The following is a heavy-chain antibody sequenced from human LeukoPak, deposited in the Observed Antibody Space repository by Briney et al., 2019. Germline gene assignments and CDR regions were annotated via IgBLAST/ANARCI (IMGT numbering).Heavy chain of an antibody. V-gene: IGHV1-8*01. CDR3: ARLDQGIAVAGGGLTSYYYYGMDV. CDR1: GYTFTSYD. D-gene: IGHD6-19*01. CDR2: MNPNSGNT. Sequence: ASVKVSCKASGYTFTSYDINWVRQATGQGLEWMGWMNPNSGNTGYAQKFQGRVTMTRNTSISTAYMELSSLRSEDTAVYYCARLDQGIAVAGGGLTSYYYYGMDVWGQGTTVTVSS. J-gene: IGHJ6*02.